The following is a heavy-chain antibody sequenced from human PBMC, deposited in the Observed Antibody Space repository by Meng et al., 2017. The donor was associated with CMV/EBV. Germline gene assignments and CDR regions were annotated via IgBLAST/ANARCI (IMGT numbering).Heavy chain of an antibody. Sequence: GGSLRLSCAASGFTFSSYAMHWVRQAPGKGLEWVAVISYDGSNKYYADSVKGRFTISRDNSKNTLYLQMNSLRAEDTAVYYCARDSWGYVMRYYGVDVWGQGTTVTVSS. CDR2: ISYDGSNK. CDR1: GFTFSSYA. J-gene: IGHJ6*02. D-gene: IGHD3-16*01. V-gene: IGHV3-30*04. CDR3: ARDSWGYVMRYYGVDV.